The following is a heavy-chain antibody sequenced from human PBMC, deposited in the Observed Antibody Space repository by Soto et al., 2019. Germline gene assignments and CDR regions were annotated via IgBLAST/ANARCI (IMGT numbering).Heavy chain of an antibody. CDR1: GFTFSSYG. D-gene: IGHD5-18*01. CDR3: ANSRGYSYGWSKYYYGMDV. J-gene: IGHJ6*02. V-gene: IGHV3-30*18. CDR2: ISYDGSNK. Sequence: PGWSLRLSCAASGFTFSSYGMHWVRQAPGKXLEWVAVISYDGSNKYYADSVKGRFTISRDNSKNTLYLQMNSLRAEDTAVYYCANSRGYSYGWSKYYYGMDVWGQGATVTVFS.